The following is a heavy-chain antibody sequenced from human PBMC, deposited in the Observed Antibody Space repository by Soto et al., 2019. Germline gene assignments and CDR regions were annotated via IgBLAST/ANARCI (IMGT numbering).Heavy chain of an antibody. Sequence: GSLRLSGATSGLIFSRPWMRVVRQAPGKGLVGVSHIGPDGSNIWEADSVQGRFTISRENARNRLYLQMNSLRDEDTDIYYCVRDNNWSFDYWGQGILVTVSS. CDR3: VRDNNWSFDY. CDR1: GLIFSRPW. J-gene: IGHJ4*02. CDR2: IGPDGSNI. D-gene: IGHD1-1*01. V-gene: IGHV3-74*01.